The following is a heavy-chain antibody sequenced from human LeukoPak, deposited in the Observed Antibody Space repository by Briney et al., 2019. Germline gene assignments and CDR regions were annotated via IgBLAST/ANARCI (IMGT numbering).Heavy chain of an antibody. V-gene: IGHV3-23*01. CDR1: GFTFSSYA. J-gene: IGHJ6*02. CDR2: ISGSGGST. CDR3: TRGPIRLWLHNGMDV. Sequence: GGSLRLSCAASGFTFSSYAMSWVRQAPGKGLEWVSAISGSGGSTYYADSVKGRFTISRDNSKNTLYLQMNSLRAEDTAVYYCTRGPIRLWLHNGMDVWGQGTTVIVSS. D-gene: IGHD5-18*01.